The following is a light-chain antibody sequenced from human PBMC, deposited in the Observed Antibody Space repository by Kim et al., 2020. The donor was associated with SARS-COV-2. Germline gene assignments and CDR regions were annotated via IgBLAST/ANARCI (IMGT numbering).Light chain of an antibody. V-gene: IGLV1-44*01. Sequence: GQRVTVSCSGSSSNIGSNTVNWFQQLPGAAPKLLIYNNNQRPSGVPDRFSGSKSGTSASLAISGLQSEDEDDYYCAAWDDSLNGWVFGGGTQLTVL. CDR1: SSNIGSNT. CDR3: AAWDDSLNGWV. J-gene: IGLJ3*02. CDR2: NNN.